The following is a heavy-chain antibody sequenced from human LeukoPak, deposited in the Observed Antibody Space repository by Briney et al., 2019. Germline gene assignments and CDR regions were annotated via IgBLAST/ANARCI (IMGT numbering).Heavy chain of an antibody. V-gene: IGHV1-18*01. CDR2: ISSYNDNT. CDR1: GYTFTTYG. CDR3: ARGGAVMYYFDY. Sequence: ASVTVSCTASGYTFTTYGISWVRQAPGQGLEWIGWISSYNDNTNYAQKFQGRVTMTRDTSTSTVYMELSSLRSEDTAVYYCARGGAVMYYFDYWGQGTLVTVSS. D-gene: IGHD1-26*01. J-gene: IGHJ4*02.